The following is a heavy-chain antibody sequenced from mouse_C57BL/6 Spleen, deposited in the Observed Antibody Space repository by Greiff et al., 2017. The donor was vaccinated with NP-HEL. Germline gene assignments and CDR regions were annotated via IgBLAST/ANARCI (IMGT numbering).Heavy chain of an antibody. V-gene: IGHV5-4*01. D-gene: IGHD1-1*01. CDR1: GFTFSSYA. J-gene: IGHJ1*03. CDR3: AGYGSSYVRYFDV. Sequence: EVHLVESGGGLVKPGGSLKLSCAASGFTFSSYAMSWVRQTPEKRLEWVATISDGGSYTYYPDNVKGRFTISRDNAKNNLYLQMSHLKSEDTAMYYCAGYGSSYVRYFDVWGTGTTVTVSS. CDR2: ISDGGSYT.